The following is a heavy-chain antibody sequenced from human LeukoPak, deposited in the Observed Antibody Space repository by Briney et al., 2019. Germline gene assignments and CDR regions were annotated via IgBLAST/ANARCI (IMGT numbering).Heavy chain of an antibody. Sequence: GGSLRLSCTVSGFTVSSNSMSWVRQAPGKGLEWVSFIYSGTIHYSDSVKGRFTISRDNAKDSLYLQMNSLRVEDTAVYYCLRGDRRDYWGQGTLVTVSS. V-gene: IGHV3-53*01. J-gene: IGHJ4*02. CDR3: LRGDRRDY. CDR1: GFTVSSNS. CDR2: IYSGTI.